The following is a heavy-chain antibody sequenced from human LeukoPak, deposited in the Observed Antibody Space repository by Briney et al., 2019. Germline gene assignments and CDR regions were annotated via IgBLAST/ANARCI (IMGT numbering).Heavy chain of an antibody. CDR3: AREATTMVRGVPLGYYYYYYGMDV. Sequence: GGSLRLSCAASGFTFSSYWMSWVRQAPGKGLEWVSVIYSGGSTYYADSVKGRFTISRDNSKNTLYLQMNSLRAEDTAVYYCAREATTMVRGVPLGYYYYYYGMDVWGKGTTVTVSS. V-gene: IGHV3-53*01. D-gene: IGHD3-10*01. J-gene: IGHJ6*04. CDR1: GFTFSSYW. CDR2: IYSGGST.